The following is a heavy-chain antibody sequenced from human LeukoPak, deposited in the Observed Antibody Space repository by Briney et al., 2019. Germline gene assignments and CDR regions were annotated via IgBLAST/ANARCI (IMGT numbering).Heavy chain of an antibody. J-gene: IGHJ4*02. Sequence: PGGSLRLSCAASGFTVSSNYMSWVRQAPGKGLEWVSVIYSGGSTYYADSVKGQFTISRDNAKNTQYLQMNSLRAEDTAVYYCARGTGIAAASDYWGQGTLVTVSS. CDR3: ARGTGIAAASDY. D-gene: IGHD6-13*01. V-gene: IGHV3-53*01. CDR2: IYSGGST. CDR1: GFTVSSNY.